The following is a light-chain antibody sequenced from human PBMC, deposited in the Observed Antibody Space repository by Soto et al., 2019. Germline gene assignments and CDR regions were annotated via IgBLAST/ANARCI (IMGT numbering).Light chain of an antibody. CDR2: AAS. Sequence: DIQMTQSPSSLSASVGDRVSITCRASQSISTHLSWYQQKPGKAPKLLIYAASSLQSWVPSRFTGSGSGTDFTLTISSLPPEDFATYYCQQSYTSWWTFGQGTKVEIK. J-gene: IGKJ1*01. CDR1: QSISTH. V-gene: IGKV1-39*01. CDR3: QQSYTSWWT.